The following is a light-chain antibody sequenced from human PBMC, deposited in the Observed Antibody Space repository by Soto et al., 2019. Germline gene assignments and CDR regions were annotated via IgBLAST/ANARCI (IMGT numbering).Light chain of an antibody. Sequence: DIVLTQSPVTLSLSLLERATLSFRASQSVSNNYLAWYQQKPGQAPRLLIYGASNRATGIPDRFSGSGSGTDFTLTISRLEPEDFAVYYCQQYGSSGTCGQGTKRDIK. CDR3: QQYGSSGT. CDR2: GAS. J-gene: IGKJ1*01. V-gene: IGKV3-20*01. CDR1: QSVSNNY.